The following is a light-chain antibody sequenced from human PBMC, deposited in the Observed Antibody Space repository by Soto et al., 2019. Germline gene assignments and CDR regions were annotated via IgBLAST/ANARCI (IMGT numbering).Light chain of an antibody. V-gene: IGKV1-9*01. CDR1: RGISSY. CDR2: SAS. Sequence: IQLTHSPSSLSASVWDIFTISSXASRGISSYLAWYQQKPGKPPKLLVYSASTLQSGVPSRFSGSGSAPDFTLTISSLQPEDSATYFCQQLNSYPQTFGQGTRLEI. J-gene: IGKJ5*01. CDR3: QQLNSYPQT.